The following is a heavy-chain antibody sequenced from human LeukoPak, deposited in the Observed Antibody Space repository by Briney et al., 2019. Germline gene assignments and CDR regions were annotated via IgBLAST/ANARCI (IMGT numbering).Heavy chain of an antibody. CDR2: IYYSGST. CDR1: GGSISSSSYY. Sequence: SETLSLTCTVSGGSISSSSYYWGWIRQPPGKGLEWIGSIYYSGSTYYNPSLKSRVTMSVDTSKNQFSLKLSSVTAADTAVYYCARDLGKLGDGYNFYVWGKGTTVTVSS. V-gene: IGHV4-39*07. D-gene: IGHD5-24*01. J-gene: IGHJ6*04. CDR3: ARDLGKLGDGYNFYV.